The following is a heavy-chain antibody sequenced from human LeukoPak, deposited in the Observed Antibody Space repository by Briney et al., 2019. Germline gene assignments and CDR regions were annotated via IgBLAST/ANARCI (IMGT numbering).Heavy chain of an antibody. J-gene: IGHJ4*02. CDR2: INHSGST. CDR1: GGSFSGYY. Sequence: PSETLSLTCAVYGGSFSGYYWSWIRQPPGKGLEWIGEINHSGSTNYNPSLKSRVTISVDTSKNQSSLKLSSVTAADTAVYYCARSRGLGYDSSGYLFDYWGQGTLVTVSS. V-gene: IGHV4-34*01. D-gene: IGHD3-22*01. CDR3: ARSRGLGYDSSGYLFDY.